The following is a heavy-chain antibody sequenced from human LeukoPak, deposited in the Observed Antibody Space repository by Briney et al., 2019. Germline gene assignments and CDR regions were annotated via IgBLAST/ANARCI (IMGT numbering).Heavy chain of an antibody. CDR2: ISHDGSIQ. J-gene: IGHJ4*02. Sequence: PGGSLRLSCAASGFTFSTYTMDWVRQSPGKGLEWVAAISHDGSIQHYAESVKGRFTISRDNAKNTLDLQMNSLRAEETAAYHCARDLSGRYSFDYWGRGTLVTVSS. D-gene: IGHD1-26*01. CDR1: GFTFSTYT. V-gene: IGHV3-30-3*01. CDR3: ARDLSGRYSFDY.